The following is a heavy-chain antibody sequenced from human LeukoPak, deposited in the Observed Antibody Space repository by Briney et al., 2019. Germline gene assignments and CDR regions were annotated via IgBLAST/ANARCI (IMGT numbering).Heavy chain of an antibody. CDR2: INDRGRT. J-gene: IGHJ4*02. CDR1: GGSFSGYH. V-gene: IGHV4-34*01. CDR3: ARDPTTVVTLPYYFDF. D-gene: IGHD4-23*01. Sequence: SETLSLTCAVHGGSFSGYHWNWIRQSPGKGLEWIREINDRGRTNYNPSLKSRVTLSVDTSKKQFSLKLSSVTAADTAVYYCARDPTTVVTLPYYFDFWGQGTLVTVSS.